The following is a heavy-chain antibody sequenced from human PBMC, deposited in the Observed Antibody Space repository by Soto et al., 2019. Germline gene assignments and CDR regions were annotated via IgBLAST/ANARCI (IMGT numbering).Heavy chain of an antibody. CDR2: ISGSGGNT. J-gene: IGHJ5*02. V-gene: IGHV3-23*01. Sequence: PWRSLRLSCAASGFTFSSHAMSWVRQAPGKGLEWVSAISGSGGNTYYADSVRGRCTISRDNSKNTLYLQMNSLRAEDTAVYYCAKDRFGRGYSQTYWLEPWGQGTMGTISS. D-gene: IGHD5-18*01. CDR3: AKDRFGRGYSQTYWLEP. CDR1: GFTFSSHA.